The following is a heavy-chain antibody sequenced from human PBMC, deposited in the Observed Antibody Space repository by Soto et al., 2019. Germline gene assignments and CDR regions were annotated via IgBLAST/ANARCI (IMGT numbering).Heavy chain of an antibody. D-gene: IGHD6-19*01. CDR1: GFTFSGSA. CDR2: ISSTGGRT. CDR3: AKRGSGWSFDY. J-gene: IGHJ4*02. Sequence: PGGSLRLSCAASGFTFSGSAMSWVRQAPGKGLEWVSAISSTGGRTDYADSVKGRFTISRDNSKSTLYLQMNSLRADDTAVYYCAKRGSGWSFDYWGQGTLVNVSS. V-gene: IGHV3-23*01.